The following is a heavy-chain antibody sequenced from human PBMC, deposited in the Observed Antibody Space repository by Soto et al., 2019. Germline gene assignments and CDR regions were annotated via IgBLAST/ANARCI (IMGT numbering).Heavy chain of an antibody. J-gene: IGHJ6*02. CDR2: TYYRSKWYN. D-gene: IGHD6-13*01. Sequence: SQTLSLTCAISGDSVSSNSAAWNWIRQSPSRGLEWLGRTYYRSKWYNYYAVSVKSRITINPDTSKNQFSLQLNSVTPEDTAVYYCAREIAAAGRNYYYYGMDVWGQGTTVTVSS. CDR1: GDSVSSNSAA. V-gene: IGHV6-1*01. CDR3: AREIAAAGRNYYYYGMDV.